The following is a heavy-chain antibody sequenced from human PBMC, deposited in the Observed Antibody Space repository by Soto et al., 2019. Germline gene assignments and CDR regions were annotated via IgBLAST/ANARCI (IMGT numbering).Heavy chain of an antibody. CDR1: GFTFSYYG. V-gene: IGHV3-30*18. Sequence: GGSLRLSCAASGFTFSYYGMHWVRQAPGKGLEWVTVISYDGSKKYYAESVKGRFTMSRDNSRNTLYLQINSLRVEDTAVYYCAKDMVANVRNFYGMDVWGQGTTVTVSS. D-gene: IGHD2-15*01. CDR3: AKDMVANVRNFYGMDV. CDR2: ISYDGSKK. J-gene: IGHJ6*02.